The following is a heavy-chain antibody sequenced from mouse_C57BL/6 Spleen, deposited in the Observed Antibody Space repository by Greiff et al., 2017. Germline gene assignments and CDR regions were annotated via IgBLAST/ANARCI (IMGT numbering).Heavy chain of an antibody. V-gene: IGHV1-80*01. CDR1: GYAFSSYW. J-gene: IGHJ3*01. CDR2: IYPGDGVT. CDR3: ARENSDYEAWFAY. Sequence: QVQLQQSGAELVKPGASVKISCKASGYAFSSYWMNWVKQRPGKGLEWIGQIYPGDGVTNYNGKFKGKATLTADKSSSTAYMQRSSLTSEDSAVYFCARENSDYEAWFAYWGQGTLVTVSA. D-gene: IGHD2-5*01.